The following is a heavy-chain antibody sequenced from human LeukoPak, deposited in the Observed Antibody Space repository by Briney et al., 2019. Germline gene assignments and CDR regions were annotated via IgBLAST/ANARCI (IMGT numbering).Heavy chain of an antibody. J-gene: IGHJ4*02. V-gene: IGHV1-2*02. D-gene: IGHD2-15*01. Sequence: GASVKVSCKASGYTFTGYYMHWVRQAPGQGLEWMGWINPNSGGTNYAQKFQGRVTMTRDTSISTAYMELSRLRSEDTAVYYCARGYCSGGSCYPFDYWGQGTLVTVSS. CDR2: INPNSGGT. CDR3: ARGYCSGGSCYPFDY. CDR1: GYTFTGYY.